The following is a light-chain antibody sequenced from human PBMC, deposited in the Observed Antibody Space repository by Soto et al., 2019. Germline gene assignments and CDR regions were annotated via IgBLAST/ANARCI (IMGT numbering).Light chain of an antibody. V-gene: IGKV3-15*01. CDR1: QSVSSN. J-gene: IGKJ1*01. CDR2: GAS. Sequence: EIVMTQSPATLSVSPGERATLSCRASQSVSSNLAWYQQKPGQAPRLLIFGASTRATGIPARFSGSVSGTEFTLTISSLQSEDFAVYYCQQYSNWPQFGQGTKVEI. CDR3: QQYSNWPQ.